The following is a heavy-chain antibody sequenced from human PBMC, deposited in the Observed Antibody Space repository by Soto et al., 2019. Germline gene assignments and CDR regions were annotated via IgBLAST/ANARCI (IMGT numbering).Heavy chain of an antibody. CDR1: GGSFSGYY. D-gene: IGHD6-19*01. CDR2: INHSGST. J-gene: IGHJ6*02. Sequence: QVQLQQWGAGLLKPSETLSLTCAVYGGSFSGYYWSWIRQPPGKGLEWIGEINHSGSTNYNPSLKSRVTISVDTSKNQFSLKLSSVTAADTAVYYCARDSRGDWYSSGWADYYYYYGMDVWGQGTTVTVSS. CDR3: ARDSRGDWYSSGWADYYYYYGMDV. V-gene: IGHV4-34*01.